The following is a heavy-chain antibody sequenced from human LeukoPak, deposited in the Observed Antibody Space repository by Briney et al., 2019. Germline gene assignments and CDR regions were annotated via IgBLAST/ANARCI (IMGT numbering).Heavy chain of an antibody. CDR2: INHSGST. Sequence: SEALSLTCAVYGGSFSGYYWSWIRQPPGKGLEWIGEINHSGSTNYNPSLKSRVTISVDTSKNQLSLKLSSVTAADTAVYYCARGQLWWPNWGQGTLVTVSS. D-gene: IGHD5-18*01. V-gene: IGHV4-34*01. CDR1: GGSFSGYY. CDR3: ARGQLWWPN. J-gene: IGHJ4*02.